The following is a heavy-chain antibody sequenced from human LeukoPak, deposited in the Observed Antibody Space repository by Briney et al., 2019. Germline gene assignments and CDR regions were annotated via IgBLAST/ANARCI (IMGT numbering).Heavy chain of an antibody. CDR2: ISYDGSNK. J-gene: IGHJ5*02. Sequence: GRSLRLSCAASGFTFSSYAMHWVRQAQGKGLEWVAVISYDGSNKYYADSVKGRFTISRDNSKNTLYLQMNSLRAEDTAVYYCARDVVVAAANWFDPWGQGTLVTVSS. D-gene: IGHD2-15*01. CDR1: GFTFSSYA. CDR3: ARDVVVAAANWFDP. V-gene: IGHV3-30-3*01.